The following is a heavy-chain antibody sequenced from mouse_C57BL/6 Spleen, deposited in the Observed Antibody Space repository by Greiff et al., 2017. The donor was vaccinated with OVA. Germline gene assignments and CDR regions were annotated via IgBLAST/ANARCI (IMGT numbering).Heavy chain of an antibody. CDR3: TKVTTVSYYAMDY. CDR1: GFNIKDDY. J-gene: IGHJ4*01. D-gene: IGHD1-1*01. Sequence: EVKLQESGAELVRPGASVKLSCTASGFNIKDDYMHWVKQRPEQGLAWIGWIDPENGDTEYASKFHGKATITADTSSNTAYLQLSSLTSEDTAVYYCTKVTTVSYYAMDYWGQGTSVTVSS. V-gene: IGHV14-4*01. CDR2: IDPENGDT.